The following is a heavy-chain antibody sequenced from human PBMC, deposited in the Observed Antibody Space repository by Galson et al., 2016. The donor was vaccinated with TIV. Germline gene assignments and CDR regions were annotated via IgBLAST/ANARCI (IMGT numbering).Heavy chain of an antibody. D-gene: IGHD3-22*01. CDR3: HVVITSGDSYGLDV. J-gene: IGHJ6*02. CDR2: ISGGGGST. CDR1: GFTFSSYA. Sequence: SLRLSCAASGFTFSSYALTWVRQAPGKGLEWVSAISGGGGSTYYGDSVKGRFTISRDNSEKMLYLQMNSLRAEDTAVYYSHVVITSGDSYGLDVWGQGTTVTVSS. V-gene: IGHV3-23*01.